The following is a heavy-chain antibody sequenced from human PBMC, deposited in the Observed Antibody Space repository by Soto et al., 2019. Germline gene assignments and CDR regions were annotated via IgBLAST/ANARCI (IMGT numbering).Heavy chain of an antibody. CDR1: GGSISSYY. CDR3: ASSRDYGAEYFQH. V-gene: IGHV4-59*08. CDR2: IYYSGST. D-gene: IGHD4-17*01. Sequence: SETLSLTCTVSGGSISSYYWSWIRQPPGKGLEWIGYIYYSGSTNYNPSLKSRVTISVDTSKNQFSLKLSSVTAADTAVYYCASSRDYGAEYFQHWGQGTLVTVSS. J-gene: IGHJ1*01.